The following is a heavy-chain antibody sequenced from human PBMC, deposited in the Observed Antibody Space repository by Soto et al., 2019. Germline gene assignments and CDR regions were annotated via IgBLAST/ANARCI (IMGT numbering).Heavy chain of an antibody. V-gene: IGHV3-30*03. J-gene: IGHJ6*02. D-gene: IGHD3-10*01. CDR2: ISYDGSNK. CDR1: GFTFSSYG. CDR3: ARSGSYYYYGMDV. Sequence: AGGSLRLSCAASGFTFSSYGMHWVRQAPGKGLEWVAVISYDGSNKYYADSVKGRFTISRDNSKNTLYLQMNNLRAEDTAVYYCARSGSYYYYGMDVWGQGTTVTVSS.